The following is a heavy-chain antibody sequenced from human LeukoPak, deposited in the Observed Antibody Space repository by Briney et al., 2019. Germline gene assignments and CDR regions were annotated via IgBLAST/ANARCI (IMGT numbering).Heavy chain of an antibody. CDR3: ANRAAANYFDY. Sequence: GGSLRLSCAASGFTFRTFGMHWVRQAPGKGLEWVALISYDGTKKYYADSVQGRFTISRDNSENTLYLQMDSLRGEDTAVYYCANRAAANYFDYWGQGTLVTVSS. CDR2: ISYDGTKK. D-gene: IGHD2-2*01. J-gene: IGHJ4*02. CDR1: GFTFRTFG. V-gene: IGHV3-30*18.